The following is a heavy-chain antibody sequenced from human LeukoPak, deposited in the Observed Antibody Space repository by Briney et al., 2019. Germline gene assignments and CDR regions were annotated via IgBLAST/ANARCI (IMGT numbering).Heavy chain of an antibody. CDR1: GGSFSGYY. CDR3: ARRQWLIGLRFDP. Sequence: PSETLSLTCAVYGGSFSGYYWSWIRQPPGKGLEWIGEINHSGSTNYNPSLKSRVTISVDTSKNQLSLRLSSVTAADTAVYYCARRQWLIGLRFDPWGQGTLVTVSS. D-gene: IGHD6-19*01. J-gene: IGHJ5*02. CDR2: INHSGST. V-gene: IGHV4-34*01.